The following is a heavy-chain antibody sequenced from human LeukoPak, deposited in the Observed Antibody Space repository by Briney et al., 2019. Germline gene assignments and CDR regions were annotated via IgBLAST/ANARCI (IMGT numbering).Heavy chain of an antibody. D-gene: IGHD5-18*01. Sequence: PSQTLSLTCTVSGGSISSYYWSWIRQPPGKGLEWIGYIYYSGSTNYNPSLKSRVTISVDTSKNQFSLKLSSVTAADTAVYYCASNSYGSLSPFDYWGQGTLVTVSS. V-gene: IGHV4-59*08. CDR1: GGSISSYY. CDR2: IYYSGST. CDR3: ASNSYGSLSPFDY. J-gene: IGHJ4*02.